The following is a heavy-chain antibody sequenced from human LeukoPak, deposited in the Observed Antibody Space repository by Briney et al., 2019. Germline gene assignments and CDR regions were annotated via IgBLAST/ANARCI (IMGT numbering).Heavy chain of an antibody. CDR2: IWYDGSNK. CDR1: GFTFSSYG. V-gene: IGHV3-33*01. D-gene: IGHD2-15*01. J-gene: IGHJ4*02. Sequence: GGSLRLSCAASGFTFSSYGMHWVRQAPGKGLEGVAVIWYDGSNKYYADSAKGRFTISRDNSKNTLYLQMNSLEDGEPGGDYRGMCPRVVAATTKGGGGFDYWGQGTLVTVSS. CDR3: GMCPRVVAATTKGGGGFDY.